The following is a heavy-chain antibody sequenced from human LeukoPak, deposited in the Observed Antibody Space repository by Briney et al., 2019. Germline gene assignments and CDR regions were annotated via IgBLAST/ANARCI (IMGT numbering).Heavy chain of an antibody. D-gene: IGHD3-22*01. J-gene: IGHJ3*02. CDR2: IYYSGST. CDR3: ARVLDYYDSSGYPGRAFDI. CDR1: GGSISSYY. V-gene: IGHV4-59*12. Sequence: SETLSLTCTVSGGSISSYYWSWIRQPPGKGLEWIGYIYYSGSTNYNPSLKSRVTISVDTSKNQFSLKLSSVTAADTAVYYCARVLDYYDSSGYPGRAFDIWGQGTMVTVSS.